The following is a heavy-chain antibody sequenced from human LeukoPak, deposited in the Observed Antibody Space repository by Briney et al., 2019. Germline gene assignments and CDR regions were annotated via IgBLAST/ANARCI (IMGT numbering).Heavy chain of an antibody. J-gene: IGHJ5*02. CDR1: GYTFTGYY. V-gene: IGHV1-2*02. D-gene: IGHD3-10*01. Sequence: ASVKLSRKASGYTFTGYYMHWVRQAPAQGLEWMGWINPNSGGTNYAQKFQGRVTMTRDTSTSTAYMELSRLRSDDTAVYYWARDKYYYGSGSYKYNWFDPWGQGTLVTVSS. CDR3: ARDKYYYGSGSYKYNWFDP. CDR2: INPNSGGT.